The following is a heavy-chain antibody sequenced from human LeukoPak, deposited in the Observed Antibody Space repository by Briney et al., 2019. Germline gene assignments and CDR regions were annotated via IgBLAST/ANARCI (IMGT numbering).Heavy chain of an antibody. J-gene: IGHJ4*02. CDR1: GYTFTGYY. Sequence: GASVKVSCKASGYTFTGYYMHWVRQAPGQGLEWMGWISAYSGNTNYAQKLQGRVTMTTETSTSTAYMELESLRSDDTAVYYCAISQGSYYDTSGYLGGDYWGQGTLVTVSS. CDR3: AISQGSYYDTSGYLGGDY. CDR2: ISAYSGNT. D-gene: IGHD3-22*01. V-gene: IGHV1-18*04.